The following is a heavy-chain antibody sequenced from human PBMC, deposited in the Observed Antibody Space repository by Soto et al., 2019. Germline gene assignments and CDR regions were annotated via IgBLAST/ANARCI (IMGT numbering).Heavy chain of an antibody. D-gene: IGHD3-3*01. Sequence: GGSLRLSCSASGFTFSSYAMHWVRQAPGKGLEYVSAISSNGGSTYYADSVKGRFTISRDNSKNTLYLQMSSLRAEDTAVYYCVKETYYDFWSGYEDEDYYYYGMDVWGQGTTVTVSS. CDR3: VKETYYDFWSGYEDEDYYYYGMDV. V-gene: IGHV3-64D*08. CDR2: ISSNGGST. CDR1: GFTFSSYA. J-gene: IGHJ6*02.